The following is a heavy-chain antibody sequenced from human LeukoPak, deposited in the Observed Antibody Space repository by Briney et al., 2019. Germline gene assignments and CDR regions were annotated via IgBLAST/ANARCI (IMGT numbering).Heavy chain of an antibody. J-gene: IGHJ3*02. D-gene: IGHD3-22*01. Sequence: GGSLRLSCAASGFTFDDYGMSWVRQAPGKGLEWVSGINWNGGSTGYADSVKGRFTISRDNAKNSLYLQMNSLRAEDTASYYCARGDYYDSSGISAFDIWGQGTMVTVSS. CDR3: ARGDYYDSSGISAFDI. V-gene: IGHV3-20*04. CDR2: INWNGGST. CDR1: GFTFDDYG.